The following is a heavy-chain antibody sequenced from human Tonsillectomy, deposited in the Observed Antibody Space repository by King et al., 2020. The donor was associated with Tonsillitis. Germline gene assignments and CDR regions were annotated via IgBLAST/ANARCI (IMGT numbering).Heavy chain of an antibody. CDR2: IYYSGST. V-gene: IGHV4-59*01. D-gene: IGHD3-22*01. CDR3: ARDKVCSGYYCAYGMDV. CDR1: GGSISSYY. J-gene: IGHJ6*02. Sequence: VQLQESGPGLVKPSETLSLTCTVFGGSISSYYWNWIRQPPGKGLEWIGNIYYSGSTNYNPSLKSRVTISVDTSKNQFSLKLSSVTAADTAVYYCARDKVCSGYYCAYGMDVWGQGTTVTVSS.